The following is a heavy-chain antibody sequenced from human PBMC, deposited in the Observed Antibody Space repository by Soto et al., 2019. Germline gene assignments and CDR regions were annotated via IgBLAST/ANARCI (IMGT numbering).Heavy chain of an antibody. Sequence: EVQLVESGGGLIQPGGSLRLSCAASGFTFSTCSMNWVRQAPGKGLEWVSYISSTSSTIYYADSVKGRFTISRDNAKNSLYLQMNSLRAEDTAVYYCAGPVVPTANDWLDTWGQGTVVTVSS. D-gene: IGHD2-2*01. V-gene: IGHV3-48*01. J-gene: IGHJ5*02. CDR1: GFTFSTCS. CDR2: ISSTSSTI. CDR3: AGPVVPTANDWLDT.